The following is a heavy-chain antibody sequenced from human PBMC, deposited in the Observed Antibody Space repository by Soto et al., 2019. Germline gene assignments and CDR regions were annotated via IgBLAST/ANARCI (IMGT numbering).Heavy chain of an antibody. V-gene: IGHV1-3*01. CDR3: ARDHPAGTPDY. D-gene: IGHD1-7*01. CDR2: INAGNGNT. Sequence: GTSVKVSCKASGYTFTSYAMHWVRQAPGQRLEWMGWINAGNGNTKYSQKFQGRVTITRDTSASTAYMELSSLRSEDTAVYYCARDHPAGTPDYWGQGTLVTVSS. CDR1: GYTFTSYA. J-gene: IGHJ4*02.